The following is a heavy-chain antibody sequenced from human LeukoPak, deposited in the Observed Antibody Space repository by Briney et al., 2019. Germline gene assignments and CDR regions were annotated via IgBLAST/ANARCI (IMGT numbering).Heavy chain of an antibody. CDR3: ARGGSTSCYG. CDR2: INSDGSST. V-gene: IGHV3-74*01. Sequence: PGGSLRLSCADSGFTFNSHMHWVRQAPGKGLVWVSRINSDGSSTSYADSVKGRFTISRDNAKNTLYLQMNSLRAEDTAVYYCARGGSTSCYGWGQGTLVTVSS. J-gene: IGHJ4*02. CDR1: GFTFNSH. D-gene: IGHD2-2*01.